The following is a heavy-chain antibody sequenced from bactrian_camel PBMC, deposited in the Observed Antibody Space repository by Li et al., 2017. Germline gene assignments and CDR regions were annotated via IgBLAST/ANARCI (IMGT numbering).Heavy chain of an antibody. Sequence: VQLVESGGGSVQAGGVLKLSCEVSGAAHSPQCMAWFHQGPGNEREGVAFIYTDDSTTYYADSVKGRFTISRDNAANTLTLQMNNLKPEDTAVYFCAAGLGRIVPPITIMTMRVDQLFDYWGQGTQVTVS. CDR2: IYTDDSTT. D-gene: IGHD4*01. CDR1: GAAHSPQC. J-gene: IGHJ6*01. V-gene: IGHV3S6*01. CDR3: AAGLGRIVPPITIMTMRVDQLFDY.